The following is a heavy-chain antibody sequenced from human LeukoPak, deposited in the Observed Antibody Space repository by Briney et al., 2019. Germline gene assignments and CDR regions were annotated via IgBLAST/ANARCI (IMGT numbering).Heavy chain of an antibody. V-gene: IGHV4-30-2*01. J-gene: IGHJ3*02. CDR2: IYHSAST. Sequence: SETLSLTCVVSGGSISSDGYSWSWIRQPPGKGLEWIGCIYHSASTYYNPSLKSRVSISVDRSKNQFSLKLSSVTAADTAVYYCARDWGTFRPGEGSAFDIWGQGTMVTVSS. D-gene: IGHD3-16*01. CDR1: GGSISSDGYS. CDR3: ARDWGTFRPGEGSAFDI.